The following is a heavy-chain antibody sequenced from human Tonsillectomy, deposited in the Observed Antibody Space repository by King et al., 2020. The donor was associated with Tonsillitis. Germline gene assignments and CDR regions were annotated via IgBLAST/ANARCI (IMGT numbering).Heavy chain of an antibody. J-gene: IGHJ4*02. Sequence: VQLTQWGAGLLKPSETLSLTCAVYGGSFSGYYWSWIRQPPGKGLEWIGEINHSGSTNYNPSLKSRVTISVDTSKNQFSLKLSSVTAADTAVYYCARARGYSSLYYFDYWGQGTLVTVSS. CDR2: INHSGST. CDR3: ARARGYSSLYYFDY. D-gene: IGHD5-18*01. CDR1: GGSFSGYY. V-gene: IGHV4-34*01.